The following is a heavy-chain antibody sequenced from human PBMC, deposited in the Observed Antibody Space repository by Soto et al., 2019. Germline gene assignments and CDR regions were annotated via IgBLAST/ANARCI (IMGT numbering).Heavy chain of an antibody. Sequence: QVQLQESGPGLVKPSDTLSLTCAVSGYSISSSNWWGWIRQPPGKGLEWIGYIYYSGTTYYNPSLKKRGTMSVDTSKNQFSLKLASGTGVDTAVYYCARREIQGPIDYWGQGTLVTVSS. D-gene: IGHD1-26*01. CDR3: ARREIQGPIDY. J-gene: IGHJ4*02. CDR2: IYYSGTT. CDR1: GYSISSSNW. V-gene: IGHV4-28*01.